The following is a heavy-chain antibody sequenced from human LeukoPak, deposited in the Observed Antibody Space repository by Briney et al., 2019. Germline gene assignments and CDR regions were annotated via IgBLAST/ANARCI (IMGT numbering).Heavy chain of an antibody. Sequence: PVKVSCKASGGTFSSYAISWVRQAPGQGLEWMGRIIPILGIANYAQKFQGRVTITADKSTSTAYMELSSLRSEDTAVYYCARDHLPYGGNYYYFDYWGQGTLVTVSS. J-gene: IGHJ4*02. CDR2: IIPILGIA. D-gene: IGHD4-23*01. CDR1: GGTFSSYA. V-gene: IGHV1-69*04. CDR3: ARDHLPYGGNYYYFDY.